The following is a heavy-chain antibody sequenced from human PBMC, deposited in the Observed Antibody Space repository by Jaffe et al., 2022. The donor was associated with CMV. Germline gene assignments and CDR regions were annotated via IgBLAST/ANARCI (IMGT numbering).Heavy chain of an antibody. CDR3: ALGRLGELSLSKRAFDY. Sequence: QVQLVQSGAEVKKPGSSVKVSCKASGGTFSSYAISWVRQAPGQGLEWMGGIIPIFGTANYAQKFQGRVTITADESTSTAYMELSSLRSEDTAVYYCALGRLGELSLSKRAFDYWGLGTLVTVSS. D-gene: IGHD3-16*02. J-gene: IGHJ4*02. CDR1: GGTFSSYA. V-gene: IGHV1-69*01. CDR2: IIPIFGTA.